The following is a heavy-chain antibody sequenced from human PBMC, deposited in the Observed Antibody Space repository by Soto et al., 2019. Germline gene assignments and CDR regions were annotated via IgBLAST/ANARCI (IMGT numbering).Heavy chain of an antibody. CDR3: AREDIVLVPAHTALDH. D-gene: IGHD2-2*01. CDR1: GFTFSSYG. V-gene: IGHV3-33*01. Sequence: QVQLVESGGGVVQPGRSLRLSCAASGFTFSSYGMHWVRLAPGKGLEWVAVIWYDGSNKYYADSVKGRFTISRDNSKNTLYLQMNSLRAEDTAVYYCAREDIVLVPAHTALDHWGQGTLVTVSS. CDR2: IWYDGSNK. J-gene: IGHJ4*02.